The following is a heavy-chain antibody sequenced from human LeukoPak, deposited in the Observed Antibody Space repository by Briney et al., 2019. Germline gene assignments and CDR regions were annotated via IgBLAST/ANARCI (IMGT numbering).Heavy chain of an antibody. V-gene: IGHV4-39*01. CDR2: MSYSGST. CDR1: GASISSSTYY. CDR3: AKLAVAGLSVDF. D-gene: IGHD6-19*01. J-gene: IGHJ4*02. Sequence: SETLSLTCTVSGASISSSTYYWGWIRQPPGEGLEWLGCMSYSGSTYYNPSLESRVTISVDTSKNQFSLRLSSVTAAETAMYYCAKLAVAGLSVDFWGQGTLVTVSS.